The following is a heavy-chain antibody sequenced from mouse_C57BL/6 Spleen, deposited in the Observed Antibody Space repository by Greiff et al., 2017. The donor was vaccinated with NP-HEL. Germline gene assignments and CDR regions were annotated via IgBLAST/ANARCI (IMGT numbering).Heavy chain of an antibody. D-gene: IGHD2-2*01. V-gene: IGHV1-81*01. J-gene: IGHJ4*01. Sequence: QVQLKQSGAELARPGASVKLSCKASGYTFTSYGISWVKQRTGQGLEWIGEIYPRSGNTYYTEKFKGKATLTADKSSSTAYMELRSLTSEDSAVYFCARVGYDGVYYAMDYWGQGTSVTVSS. CDR1: GYTFTSYG. CDR2: IYPRSGNT. CDR3: ARVGYDGVYYAMDY.